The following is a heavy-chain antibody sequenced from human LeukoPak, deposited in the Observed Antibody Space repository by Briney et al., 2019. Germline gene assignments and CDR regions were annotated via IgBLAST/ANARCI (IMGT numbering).Heavy chain of an antibody. CDR2: ISYTGSNR. CDR1: GFHFSDFA. D-gene: IGHD3-22*01. J-gene: IGHJ4*02. V-gene: IGHV3-30*04. Sequence: GKSLRLSCAASGFHFSDFAMHWVRQAPGKGLEWVALISYTGSNRNYADSVKGRFTISRDNSKSTLYLQMDSLRPDDTAVYYCARGDYGSSGYCDYWGQGTLVTVSS. CDR3: ARGDYGSSGYCDY.